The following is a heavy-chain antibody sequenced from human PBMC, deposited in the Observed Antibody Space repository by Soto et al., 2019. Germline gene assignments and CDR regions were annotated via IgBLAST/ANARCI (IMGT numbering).Heavy chain of an antibody. V-gene: IGHV1-18*01. Sequence: QVQLVQSGAEVKMPGAAVKVSCKASGYSFNRAGVSWVRQAPGQGLEWMGWISAYRGTTEYAQKFRGRVTMTTDTSISTGYIELRSLRSDDTAVCYCAIYQEGYNFLPGYRGFHYWGQGTLVTVSS. CDR2: ISAYRGTT. D-gene: IGHD3-9*01. J-gene: IGHJ4*02. CDR1: GYSFNRAG. CDR3: AIYQEGYNFLPGYRGFHY.